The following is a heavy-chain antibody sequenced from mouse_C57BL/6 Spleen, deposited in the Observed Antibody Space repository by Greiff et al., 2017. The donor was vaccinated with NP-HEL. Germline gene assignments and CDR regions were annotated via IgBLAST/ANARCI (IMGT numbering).Heavy chain of an antibody. D-gene: IGHD4-1*01. V-gene: IGHV2-2*01. CDR3: ARSRTGTPWYFDV. CDR2: IWSGGST. CDR1: GFSLTSYG. J-gene: IGHJ1*03. Sequence: QVQLKQSGPGLVQPSQSLSITCTVSGFSLTSYGVHWVRQSPGKGLEWLGVIWSGGSTDYNVAFISRLSISKDNSKSQVFFKMNSLQADDTAIYYCARSRTGTPWYFDVWGTGTTVTVSS.